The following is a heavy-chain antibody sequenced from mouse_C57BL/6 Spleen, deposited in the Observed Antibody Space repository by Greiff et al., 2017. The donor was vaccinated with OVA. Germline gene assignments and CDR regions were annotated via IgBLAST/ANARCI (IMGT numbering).Heavy chain of an antibody. CDR1: GYAFSSSW. V-gene: IGHV1-82*01. Sequence: QVQLQQSGPELVKPGASVKISCKASGYAFSSSWMNWVKQRPGKGLEWIGRIYPGDGDTNYNGKFKGKATLTADKSSSTAYMQLSSLTSEDSAVYFCAIQGDYYGSSYSYWYFDVWGTGTTVTVSS. CDR2: IYPGDGDT. CDR3: AIQGDYYGSSYSYWYFDV. D-gene: IGHD1-1*01. J-gene: IGHJ1*03.